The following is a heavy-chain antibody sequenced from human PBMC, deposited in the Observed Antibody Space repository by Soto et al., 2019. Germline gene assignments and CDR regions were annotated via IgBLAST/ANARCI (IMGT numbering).Heavy chain of an antibody. D-gene: IGHD6-19*01. CDR3: AYSPGWYRHDL. J-gene: IGHJ3*01. CDR1: GDSISSPKW. CDR2: MLHSGTT. Sequence: QVQLQESGPGLVKPSGTLSLTCAVSGDSISSPKWWTWVRQPPGKGLEWIGDMLHSGTTNYNPSLKSRVTLSVDKSKNQFSLSLYSVTAAHTAVYYCAYSPGWYRHDLWGPGTLVIVSS. V-gene: IGHV4-4*02.